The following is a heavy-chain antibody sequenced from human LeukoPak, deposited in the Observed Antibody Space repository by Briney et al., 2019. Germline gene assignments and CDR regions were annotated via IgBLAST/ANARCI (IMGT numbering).Heavy chain of an antibody. Sequence: GGSLRLSCAASGFTFRNYPMSWVRQAPGKGLEWVSSISGSGGSTYYADSVKGRFTISRDNSKNTLYLQMNSLRAEDTAVYYCAKAAPTVEMATIPFDYWGQGTLVTVSS. D-gene: IGHD5-24*01. CDR1: GFTFRNYP. V-gene: IGHV3-23*01. CDR3: AKAAPTVEMATIPFDY. CDR2: ISGSGGST. J-gene: IGHJ4*02.